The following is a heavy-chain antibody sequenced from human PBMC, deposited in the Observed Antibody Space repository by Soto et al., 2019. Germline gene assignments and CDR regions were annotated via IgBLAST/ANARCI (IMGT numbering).Heavy chain of an antibody. CDR3: ARSDGRY. CDR1: GGSISSYY. J-gene: IGHJ4*02. CDR2: IYYSGST. Sequence: QVQLQESGPGLVKPSETLSLTCTVSGGSISSYYWSWIRQPPGKGLEWIGYIYYSGSTSYNPSLKSRVTISVDTSKNQFSLKLSSVTAADTAVYYCARSDGRYWGQGTLVTASS. V-gene: IGHV4-59*01.